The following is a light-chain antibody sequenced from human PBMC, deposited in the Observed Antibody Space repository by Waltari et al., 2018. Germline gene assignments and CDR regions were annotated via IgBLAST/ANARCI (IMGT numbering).Light chain of an antibody. V-gene: IGKV1-39*01. CDR2: SVS. J-gene: IGKJ2*01. CDR3: QQSYNTPPMYT. CDR1: QKIYTY. Sequence: DIQMTQSPSSLSASVGDRVTITCRASQKIYTYLNWYQQKAGKAPNLLISSVSTLQSGVQSRFGGSGSGTEFTLTISSLQPEDFATYFCQQSYNTPPMYTFGQGTKLELK.